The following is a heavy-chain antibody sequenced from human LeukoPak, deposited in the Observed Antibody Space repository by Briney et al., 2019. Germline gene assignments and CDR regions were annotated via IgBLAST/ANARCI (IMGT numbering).Heavy chain of an antibody. CDR3: AKDPNWNYVRDDY. Sequence: PGGSLRLSCAASGFTFSSYWMSWVRQAPGKGLEWVSAISGSGGSTYYADSVKGRFTISRDNSKNTLYLQMNSLRAEDTAVYYCAKDPNWNYVRDDYWGQGTLVTVSS. J-gene: IGHJ4*02. V-gene: IGHV3-23*01. CDR2: ISGSGGST. D-gene: IGHD1-7*01. CDR1: GFTFSSYW.